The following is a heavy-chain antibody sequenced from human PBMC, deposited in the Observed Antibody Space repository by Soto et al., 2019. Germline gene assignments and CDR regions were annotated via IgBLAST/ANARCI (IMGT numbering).Heavy chain of an antibody. Sequence: SETLSLTCTVSGGSISSSSYYWGWIRQPPGKGLEWIGSIYYSGSTYYNPSLKSRVTISVDTSKNQFSLKLSSVTAADTAVYYCARQGFVYCSSTSCYGGWFDPWGQGTLVTVSS. D-gene: IGHD2-2*01. V-gene: IGHV4-39*01. CDR3: ARQGFVYCSSTSCYGGWFDP. CDR1: GGSISSSSYY. J-gene: IGHJ5*02. CDR2: IYYSGST.